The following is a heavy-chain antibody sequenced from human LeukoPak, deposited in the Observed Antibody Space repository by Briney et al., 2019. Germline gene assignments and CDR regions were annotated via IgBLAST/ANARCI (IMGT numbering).Heavy chain of an antibody. CDR2: INHSGST. V-gene: IGHV4-34*01. CDR1: GGSFSGYY. J-gene: IGHJ4*02. Sequence: PSETLSLTCAVYGGSFSGYYWSWIRQPPGKGLEWIGEINHSGSTNYNPSLKSRVTMSVDTSKNQFSLKLYSVTAADTAMYYCAKVRGYSYGWGQGTLVTVSS. D-gene: IGHD5-18*01. CDR3: AKVRGYSYG.